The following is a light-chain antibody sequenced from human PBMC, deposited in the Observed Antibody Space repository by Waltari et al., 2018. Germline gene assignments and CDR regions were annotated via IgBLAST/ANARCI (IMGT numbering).Light chain of an antibody. CDR2: DAS. CDR3: QQYESSRLT. CDR1: QSVSNNY. Sequence: EIVLTQSPGTLSLSPGERATLSCRASQSVSNNYLAWYQQKPGQAPRLLIHDASRRATGIPDRFSGSGSGTDFTLTISRLDPEDFAVYYCQQYESSRLTFGGGTKVEIK. V-gene: IGKV3-20*01. J-gene: IGKJ4*01.